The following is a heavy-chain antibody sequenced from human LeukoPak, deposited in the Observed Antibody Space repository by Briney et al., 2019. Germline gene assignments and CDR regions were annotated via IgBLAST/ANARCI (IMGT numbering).Heavy chain of an antibody. CDR1: GGTFSSYA. J-gene: IGHJ4*02. Sequence: SVKVSCKASGGTFSSYAISWVRQAPGQGLEWMGRIIPIFGTANYAQKFQGRVTITTDESTSTAYMELSSLRSEDTAVYYCAREELGHDYGDPTSHVDYWGQGTLVTVSS. V-gene: IGHV1-69*05. CDR3: AREELGHDYGDPTSHVDY. D-gene: IGHD4-17*01. CDR2: IIPIFGTA.